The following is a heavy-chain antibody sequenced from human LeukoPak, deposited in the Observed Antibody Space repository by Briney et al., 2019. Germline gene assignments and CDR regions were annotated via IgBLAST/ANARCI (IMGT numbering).Heavy chain of an antibody. CDR3: ASLTTAKWDGN. CDR1: GGSISGYH. V-gene: IGHV4-59*12. J-gene: IGHJ4*02. Sequence: SETLSLTCTVSGGSISGYHWSWIRQPPGKGLEWIGYVYYSGSTNYNPSLKSRVTISLDTSKNQFSLKLSSVTAADTAVYYCASLTTAKWDGNWGQGTLVTVSS. D-gene: IGHD4-17*01. CDR2: VYYSGST.